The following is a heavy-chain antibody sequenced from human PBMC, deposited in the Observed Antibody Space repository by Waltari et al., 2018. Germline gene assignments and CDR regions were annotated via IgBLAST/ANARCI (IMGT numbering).Heavy chain of an antibody. CDR3: ARRAAVAAAGRYYYYYYMDV. V-gene: IGHV4-34*01. Sequence: QVQLQQWGAGLLTPSETLSLTCAVYGGSFSGYYWSWIRPPPGKGLEWIGEINHSGSTNYNPSLKSRVTISVDTSKNQFSLKLSSVTAADTAVYYCARRAAVAAAGRYYYYYYMDVWGKGTTVTVSS. CDR2: INHSGST. D-gene: IGHD6-13*01. J-gene: IGHJ6*03. CDR1: GGSFSGYY.